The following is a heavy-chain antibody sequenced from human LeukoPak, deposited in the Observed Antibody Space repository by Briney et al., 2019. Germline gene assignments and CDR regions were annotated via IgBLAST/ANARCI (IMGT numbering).Heavy chain of an antibody. J-gene: IGHJ4*02. Sequence: PGGSLRLSCAASGFTVSSYYMSWVRQAPGKGLEWVSVIYSGGSTYYADSVKGRFTISRHNSKNTLYLQMNSLRAEDTAVYYCARARGIAAAGALGYWGQGTLVTVSS. V-gene: IGHV3-53*04. CDR1: GFTVSSYY. CDR2: IYSGGST. CDR3: ARARGIAAAGALGY. D-gene: IGHD6-13*01.